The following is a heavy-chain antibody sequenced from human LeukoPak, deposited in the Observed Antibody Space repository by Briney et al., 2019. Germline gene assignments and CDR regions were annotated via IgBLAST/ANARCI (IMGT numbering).Heavy chain of an antibody. CDR1: GFTFSSYG. V-gene: IGHV3-30*02. D-gene: IGHD1-20*01. CDR2: IRYDGSNK. Sequence: GGSLRLSCAASGFTFSSYGMHWVRQAPGKGLEWVAFIRYDGSNKYYADSVKGRFTISRDDSKNTLYLQMNSLRAEDTAVYYCAKDLGNWNPEYYIDYWGQGTLVTVSS. CDR3: AKDLGNWNPEYYIDY. J-gene: IGHJ4*02.